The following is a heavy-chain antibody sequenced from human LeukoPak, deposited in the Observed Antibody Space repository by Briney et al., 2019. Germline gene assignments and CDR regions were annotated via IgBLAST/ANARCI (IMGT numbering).Heavy chain of an antibody. D-gene: IGHD3-22*01. CDR3: AREITYQHSSAYDY. V-gene: IGHV3-43*01. CDR1: GFTFDDYT. J-gene: IGHJ4*02. CDR2: ISWDGGST. Sequence: PGGSLRLSCAASGFTFDDYTMHWVRQAPGKGLEWVSLISWDGGSTYYADSVKGRFTISRDNAKNSLYLEMNSLRAEDTALYFCAREITYQHSSAYDYWGQGTRVTVSS.